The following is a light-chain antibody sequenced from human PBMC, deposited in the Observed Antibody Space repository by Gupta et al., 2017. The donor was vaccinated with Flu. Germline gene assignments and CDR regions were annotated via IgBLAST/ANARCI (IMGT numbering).Light chain of an antibody. CDR2: EVD. J-gene: IGLJ2*01. CDR3: SSYSGSSTL. CDR1: SSDVGAYNY. V-gene: IGLV2-14*01. Sequence: QSALTQPASVSGSPGQSNTISCTGTSSDVGAYNYVAWYQQHPGKAPKLIIFEVDNRPSGVSNRFSGSKSGTTASLTISGLQAEDEAHYYCSSYSGSSTLFGGGTKLTVL.